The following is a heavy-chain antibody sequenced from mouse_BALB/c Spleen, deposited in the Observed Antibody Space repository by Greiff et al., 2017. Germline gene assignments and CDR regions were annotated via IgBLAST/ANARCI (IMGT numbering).Heavy chain of an antibody. CDR2: IDTSDSYT. CDR3: ARGGGNYAMDY. D-gene: IGHD1-1*02. J-gene: IGHJ4*01. CDR1: GYTFTDYW. V-gene: IGHV1-69*01. Sequence: QVQLKQPGAELVMPGASVKMSCKASGYTFTDYWMHWVKQRPGQGLEWIGAIDTSDSYTSYNQKFKGKATLTVDESSSTAYMQLSSLTSEDSAVYYCARGGGNYAMDYWGQGTSVTVSS.